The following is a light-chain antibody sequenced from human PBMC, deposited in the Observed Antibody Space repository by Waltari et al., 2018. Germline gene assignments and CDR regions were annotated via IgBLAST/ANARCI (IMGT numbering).Light chain of an antibody. Sequence: DIQMTQFPSTLSASVGDRVTITCRASQGVSSWLAWYKQKPGKAPKLLIYKASTLEGGVPSRFSGSGSGTEFTLSISSLQPDDFATYYCQQYNTYSTFGQGTKVDIK. CDR2: KAS. CDR3: QQYNTYST. CDR1: QGVSSW. V-gene: IGKV1-5*03. J-gene: IGKJ1*01.